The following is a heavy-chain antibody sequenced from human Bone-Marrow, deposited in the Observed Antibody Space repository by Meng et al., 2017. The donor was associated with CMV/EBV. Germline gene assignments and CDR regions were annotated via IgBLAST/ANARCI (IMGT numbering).Heavy chain of an antibody. CDR2: INPNSGGT. CDR3: ARDARYCSSTSCYQERPLYYFDY. Sequence: ASVKVSCKASGYTFTGYYMHWVRQAPGQGLEWMGWINPNSGGTNYAQKFQGRVTMTRDTSISTAYMELSRLRSDDTAVYYCARDARYCSSTSCYQERPLYYFDYWGQGTLV. V-gene: IGHV1-2*02. D-gene: IGHD2-2*01. J-gene: IGHJ4*02. CDR1: GYTFTGYY.